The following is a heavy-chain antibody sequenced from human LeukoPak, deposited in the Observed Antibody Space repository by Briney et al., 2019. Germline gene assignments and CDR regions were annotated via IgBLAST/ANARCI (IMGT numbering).Heavy chain of an antibody. CDR1: GFTFSSYW. J-gene: IGHJ4*02. CDR2: INPDGSTT. CDR3: VRDLRESDF. Sequence: PGGSLRLSCAASGFTFSSYWMHWVRQAPGKGLVWVSRINPDGSTTNYADSVQGRFTISRDNAKNMLYLQMNSLRAEDTAVDYCVRDLRESDFWGQGTLVTVSS. V-gene: IGHV3-74*01.